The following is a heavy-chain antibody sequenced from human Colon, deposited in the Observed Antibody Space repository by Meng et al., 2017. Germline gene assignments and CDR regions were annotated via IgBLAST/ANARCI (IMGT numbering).Heavy chain of an antibody. CDR3: VRSSGWVRTGFDP. D-gene: IGHD6-19*01. V-gene: IGHV4-34*12. Sequence: VQLQQWGAGLLKPSETLSLTCAVFGGSLSGAYWTWIRQPPGKGLEWMGEIIHGGSPSYNPSLKSRVTVSIDTSKSQFSLKLTSVTAADTAVYYCVRSSGWVRTGFDPWGQGTLVTVSS. CDR1: GGSLSGAY. CDR2: IIHGGSP. J-gene: IGHJ5*02.